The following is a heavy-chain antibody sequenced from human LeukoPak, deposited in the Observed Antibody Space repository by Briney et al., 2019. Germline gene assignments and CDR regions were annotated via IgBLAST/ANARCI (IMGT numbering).Heavy chain of an antibody. CDR2: SYYSGST. CDR3: AGDDSSSWWSY. D-gene: IGHD6-13*01. V-gene: IGHV4-59*01. J-gene: IGHJ4*02. Sequence: SETLSLTCTVSGGSISSYYWSWIRQPPGKGLEWVGNSYYSGSTKYNPSLKSRVTISVDTSKNQFSLKVNSVTAADTAVYYCAGDDSSSWWSYWGQGTLVTVSS. CDR1: GGSISSYY.